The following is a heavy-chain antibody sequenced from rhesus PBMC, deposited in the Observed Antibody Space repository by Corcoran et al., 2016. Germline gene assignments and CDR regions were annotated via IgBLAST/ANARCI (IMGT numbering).Heavy chain of an antibody. CDR1: GFTFSDYY. V-gene: IGHV3-178*01. Sequence: EVQLVESGGGLAKPGGSLRLSCPASGFTFSDYYMDWVRQPPGKGLWLVSRISIGGGSTWYADSVKGRFTISRENAKNTLYLQMNSLRAEDTAVYYCARRGYSNYGNYFDYWGQGVLVTVSS. D-gene: IGHD4-23*01. CDR2: ISIGGGST. CDR3: ARRGYSNYGNYFDY. J-gene: IGHJ4*01.